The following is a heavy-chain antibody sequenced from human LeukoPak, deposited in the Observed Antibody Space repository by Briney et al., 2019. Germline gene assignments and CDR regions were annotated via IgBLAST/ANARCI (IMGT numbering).Heavy chain of an antibody. D-gene: IGHD3-3*01. J-gene: IGHJ5*02. Sequence: SETLSLTCAVYGGSFSGHYWSWIRQPPGKGLEWIGEINHSGSTNYNPSLKSRVTISVDTSKNQFSLKLSSVTAADTAVYYCARRITIFGVVISWGQGTLVTVSS. V-gene: IGHV4-34*01. CDR3: ARRITIFGVVIS. CDR2: INHSGST. CDR1: GGSFSGHY.